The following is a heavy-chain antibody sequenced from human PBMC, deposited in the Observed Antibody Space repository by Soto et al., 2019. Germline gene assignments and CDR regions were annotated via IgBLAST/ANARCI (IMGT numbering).Heavy chain of an antibody. V-gene: IGHV1-69*01. J-gene: IGHJ1*01. CDR3: ARGPAAAVPIAEYFQH. D-gene: IGHD6-13*01. Sequence: QVQLVQSGAEVKKPGSSVKVSCKASGGTFSSYAISWVRQAPGQGLEWMGGIIPIFGTANYAQKFQGRVTITADESTSTAYRELSSLRSEDTAVYYCARGPAAAVPIAEYFQHWGQGTLVTVSS. CDR1: GGTFSSYA. CDR2: IIPIFGTA.